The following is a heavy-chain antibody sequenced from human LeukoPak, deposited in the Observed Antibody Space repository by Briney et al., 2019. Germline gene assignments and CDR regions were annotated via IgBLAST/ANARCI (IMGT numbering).Heavy chain of an antibody. CDR3: ARAGRVRQSLTETF. CDR1: GGSFSGYY. J-gene: IGHJ4*02. D-gene: IGHD1-14*01. V-gene: IGHV4-34*01. CDR2: INHSGST. Sequence: SETLSLTCGVYGGSFSGYYWSWIRQPPRKGLEWIGEINHSGSTNYNPSLKSRVTISVDTSKNQFSLKLSSVTAADTAVYYCARAGRVRQSLTETFWGQGTLVTVSS.